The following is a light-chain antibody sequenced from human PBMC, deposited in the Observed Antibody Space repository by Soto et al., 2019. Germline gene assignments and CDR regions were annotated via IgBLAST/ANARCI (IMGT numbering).Light chain of an antibody. CDR2: EVN. CDR1: SSDVGGYKY. Sequence: QSALTQPPSASGSPVQSVTISCTGTSSDVGGYKYVSWYQQHPGKAPKLMIFEVNKRPSGVPDRFSGSKSGNTASLTVSGLQAEDEADYYCSSYAGINNLGVFGTGTKVTV. J-gene: IGLJ1*01. CDR3: SSYAGINNLGV. V-gene: IGLV2-8*01.